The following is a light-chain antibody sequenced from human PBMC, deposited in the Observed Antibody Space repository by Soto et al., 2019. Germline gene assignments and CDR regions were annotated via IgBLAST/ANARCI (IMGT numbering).Light chain of an antibody. Sequence: DIVMTQSPDSLTVSLGERATINCRSSQSVLYSCNNKNYLAWYQHKPGQPPKLLIYWAPTRYAGVPDRFSGSGSGTDFTLTISSLQTQDVAVYSCQQYYRTPITFGGGTQVEIK. J-gene: IGKJ4*01. CDR2: WAP. CDR1: QSVLYSCNNKNY. CDR3: QQYYRTPIT. V-gene: IGKV4-1*01.